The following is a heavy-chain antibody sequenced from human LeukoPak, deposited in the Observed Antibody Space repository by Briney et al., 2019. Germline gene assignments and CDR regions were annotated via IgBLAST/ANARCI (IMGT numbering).Heavy chain of an antibody. CDR3: ARDFCSAGSCYPDN. V-gene: IGHV3-66*01. CDR2: IYSGGST. CDR1: GFTVSSNY. J-gene: IGHJ4*02. D-gene: IGHD2-15*01. Sequence: GGSLRPSCAASGFTVSSNYMGWVRQAAGKGLEWVSVIYSGGSTYYADSVKGRFSISRDNSKNTLHLQMNSLRVEDTAVYYCARDFCSAGSCYPDNWGQGTLVTVSS.